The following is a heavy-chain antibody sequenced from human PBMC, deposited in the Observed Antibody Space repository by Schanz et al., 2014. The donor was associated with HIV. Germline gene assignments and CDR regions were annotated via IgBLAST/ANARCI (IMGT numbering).Heavy chain of an antibody. Sequence: QVQLVQSGAEVKKPGASVKLSCKASGFTLTSYYIHWVRQAPGQGLEWMAIINPLQDKTAHAQKVQGRLTMTRDTSTGTVYMQLNNLRSEDTAVYYCARAPYRSGWYGVDYWGQGTLVTVSP. CDR1: GFTLTSYY. CDR3: ARAPYRSGWYGVDY. D-gene: IGHD6-19*01. J-gene: IGHJ4*02. CDR2: INPLQDKT. V-gene: IGHV1-46*01.